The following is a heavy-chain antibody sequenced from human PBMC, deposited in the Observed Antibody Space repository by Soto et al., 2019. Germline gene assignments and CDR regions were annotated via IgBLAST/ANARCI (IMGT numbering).Heavy chain of an antibody. J-gene: IGHJ4*02. CDR3: AKDKAPPLIVVVTAPSYYFDY. Sequence: QVQLVEFGGGVVQPGRSLRLSCAASGFTFSSYGMHWVRQAPGKGLEWVAVISYDGSNKYYADSVKGRFTISRDNSKNTRYLQMNSLRAEDTAVYYCAKDKAPPLIVVVTAPSYYFDYWGQGTLVTVSS. CDR2: ISYDGSNK. CDR1: GFTFSSYG. D-gene: IGHD2-21*02. V-gene: IGHV3-30*18.